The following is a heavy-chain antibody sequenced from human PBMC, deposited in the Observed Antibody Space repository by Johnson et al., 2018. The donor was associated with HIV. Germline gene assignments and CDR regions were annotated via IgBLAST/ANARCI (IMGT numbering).Heavy chain of an antibody. D-gene: IGHD2-8*02. CDR2: IKSKTDGGTT. Sequence: EVQLLESGGGLVKPGGSLRLSCAASGFTFSNAWMSWVRQAPGKGLEWVGRIKSKTDGGTTDYAAPVKGRFTISRDDSKNTLYLQMNSLRAEDTAVYYCAREGVRVVSPGAFDIWGQGTMVTVSS. V-gene: IGHV3-15*01. CDR3: AREGVRVVSPGAFDI. CDR1: GFTFSNAW. J-gene: IGHJ3*02.